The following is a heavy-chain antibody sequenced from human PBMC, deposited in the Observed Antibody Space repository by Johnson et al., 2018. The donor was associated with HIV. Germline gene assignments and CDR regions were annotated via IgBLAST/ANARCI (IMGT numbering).Heavy chain of an antibody. D-gene: IGHD5-12*01. Sequence: EVQLVESGGGLIQPGGSLRLSCAASGFTFSNAWMSWVRQAPGKGLEWIGRIKSKTDGGTTDYAAPVKGRFSISRDDSKNTLYLQMNSLKTEDTAVYYCTTGWYSGYDLPNAFDIWGQGTMVTVSS. J-gene: IGHJ3*02. CDR1: GFTFSNAW. V-gene: IGHV3-15*01. CDR3: TTGWYSGYDLPNAFDI. CDR2: IKSKTDGGTT.